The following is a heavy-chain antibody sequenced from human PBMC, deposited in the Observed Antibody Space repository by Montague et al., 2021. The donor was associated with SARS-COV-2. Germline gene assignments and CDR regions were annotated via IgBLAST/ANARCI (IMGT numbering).Heavy chain of an antibody. CDR1: GGSISSYY. Sequence: SETLSLTCTVSGGSISSYYWRWIRQPPGKGLEWIGYIYYSGSNNYNPSLKSRVTISVDTSKTQFSLKLSSVTAANTAVYYCARGFDYWGQGTLVTVSS. CDR3: ARGFDY. CDR2: IYYSGSN. V-gene: IGHV4-59*01. J-gene: IGHJ4*02.